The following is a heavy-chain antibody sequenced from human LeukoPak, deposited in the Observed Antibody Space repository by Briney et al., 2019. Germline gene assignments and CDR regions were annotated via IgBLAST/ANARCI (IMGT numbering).Heavy chain of an antibody. CDR3: ARCAEGIAAFDP. CDR1: GGSISSYS. V-gene: IGHV4-4*07. Sequence: SETLSLTCTVSGGSISSYSWSSIRQPAGEGLERIGRIYTSGSTNYNPSLKSRVTMSVDTSKNQFSLKLSSVTAADTAVYYCARCAEGIAAFDPWGQGTLVTVSS. D-gene: IGHD6-13*01. J-gene: IGHJ5*02. CDR2: IYTSGST.